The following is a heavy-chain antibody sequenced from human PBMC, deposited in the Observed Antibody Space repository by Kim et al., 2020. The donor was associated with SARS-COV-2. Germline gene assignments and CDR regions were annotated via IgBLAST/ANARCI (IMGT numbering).Heavy chain of an antibody. D-gene: IGHD4-4*01. CDR3: ARGREGGHYRLPFDR. Sequence: SETLSLTCTVSGGSISDYYWSWIRQPPGKGLEWIGYIYYSGSTNYNPSLKSRVTISVDTSKSQFSLNLSSVTAADTAVYYCARGREGGHYRLPFDRWGQG. J-gene: IGHJ3*02. CDR2: IYYSGST. V-gene: IGHV4-59*01. CDR1: GGSISDYY.